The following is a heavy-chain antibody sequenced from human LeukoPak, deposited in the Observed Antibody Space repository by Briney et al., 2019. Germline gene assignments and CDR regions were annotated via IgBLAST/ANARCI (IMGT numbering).Heavy chain of an antibody. V-gene: IGHV3-20*04. CDR3: AREAPFMITFGGVIVNPDY. J-gene: IGHJ4*02. Sequence: GGSLRLSCAASGFTFDDYGMSWVRQAPGKGPEWVSGINWNGGSTGYADSVKGRFTISRDNAKNSLYLQMNSLRAEDTALYYCAREAPFMITFGGVIVNPDYWGQGTLVTVSS. CDR2: INWNGGST. CDR1: GFTFDDYG. D-gene: IGHD3-16*02.